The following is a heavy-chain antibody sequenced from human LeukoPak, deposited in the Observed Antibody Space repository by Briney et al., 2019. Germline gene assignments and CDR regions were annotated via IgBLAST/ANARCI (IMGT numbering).Heavy chain of an antibody. CDR2: IYYSGST. CDR1: GGSFSSYY. V-gene: IGHV4-59*01. D-gene: IGHD3-22*01. CDR3: ARGGFRGYYDSSGYSAFDI. Sequence: PSETLSLTCTVSGGSFSSYYWSWIRQPPGKGLEWIGYIYYSGSTNYNPSLKSRVTISVDTSKNQFSLKLSSVTAADTAVYYCARGGFRGYYDSSGYSAFDIWGQGTMVTVSS. J-gene: IGHJ3*02.